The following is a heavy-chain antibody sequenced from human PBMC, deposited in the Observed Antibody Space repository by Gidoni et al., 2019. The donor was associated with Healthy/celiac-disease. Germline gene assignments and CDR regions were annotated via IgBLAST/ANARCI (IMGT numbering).Heavy chain of an antibody. V-gene: IGHV1-58*01. D-gene: IGHD5-12*01. J-gene: IGHJ4*02. CDR1: GFTFTSSA. CDR2: IVVGSGNT. Sequence: QMQLVQSGPEVQKPGTSVKVSCKASGFTFTSSAVQWVRQARGQRHEWIGWIVVGSGNTNYEQKFQERVTITRDMSTSTAYMELSSLRSEDTAVYYCAADSDGYNYLDYWGQGTLVTVSS. CDR3: AADSDGYNYLDY.